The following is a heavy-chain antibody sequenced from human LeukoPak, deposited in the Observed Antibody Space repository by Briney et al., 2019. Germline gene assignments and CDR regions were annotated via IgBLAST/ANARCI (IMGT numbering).Heavy chain of an antibody. Sequence: GGSLRLSCAASGFTVSSNYMSWVRQAPGKGLEWVSVIYSGGSTYYADSVKGRFTISRDNSKNTLYLQMNSLRAEDTAVYYCARVEYDSHYFDYWGQGTLVTVSS. CDR3: ARVEYDSHYFDY. J-gene: IGHJ4*02. CDR1: GFTVSSNY. V-gene: IGHV3-66*01. CDR2: IYSGGST. D-gene: IGHD3-22*01.